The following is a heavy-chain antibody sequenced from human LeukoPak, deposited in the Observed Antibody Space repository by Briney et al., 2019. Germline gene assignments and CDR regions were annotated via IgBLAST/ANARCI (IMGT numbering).Heavy chain of an antibody. CDR2: IYPGDSYT. CDR3: ARRSGNYYSAFDY. J-gene: IGHJ4*02. D-gene: IGHD3-10*01. Sequence: ESLKIPSKGSGYGFTSYWTGWVRPTPPKGREWMGIIYPGDSYTRYSPSFQGQVTISATNSISTVYLQWSSLKASDTAKYYCARRSGNYYSAFDYWGQGTLVTVSS. V-gene: IGHV5-51*02. CDR1: GYGFTSYW.